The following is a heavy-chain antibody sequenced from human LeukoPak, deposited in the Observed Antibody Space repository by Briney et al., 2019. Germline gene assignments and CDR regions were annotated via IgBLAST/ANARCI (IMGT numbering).Heavy chain of an antibody. CDR2: ISSSSNYI. D-gene: IGHD3-3*01. Sequence: GGSLRLSCAASGITFSRNSMNWVRQAPGKGLEWVSSISSSSNYIYYADSVKGRFTISRDNSKNTLYLQMNSLRAGDTAVYYCALNYDFWSGYGDYWGQGTLVTVSS. V-gene: IGHV3-21*04. CDR3: ALNYDFWSGYGDY. CDR1: GITFSRNS. J-gene: IGHJ4*02.